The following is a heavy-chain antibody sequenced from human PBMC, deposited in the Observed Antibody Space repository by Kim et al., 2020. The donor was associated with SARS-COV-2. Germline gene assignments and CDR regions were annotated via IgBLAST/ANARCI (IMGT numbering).Heavy chain of an antibody. Sequence: GGSLRLSCAASGFTFSSYGMHWVRQAPGKGLEWVAVIWYDGSNKYYADSVKGRFTISRDNSKNTLYLQMNSLRAEDTAVYYCARDKVGSYDSSGSDAFDIWGQGTMVTVSS. CDR3: ARDKVGSYDSSGSDAFDI. V-gene: IGHV3-33*01. CDR2: IWYDGSNK. J-gene: IGHJ3*02. D-gene: IGHD3-22*01. CDR1: GFTFSSYG.